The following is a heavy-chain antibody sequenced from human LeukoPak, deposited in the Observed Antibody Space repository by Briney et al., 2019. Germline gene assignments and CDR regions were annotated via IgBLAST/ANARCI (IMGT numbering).Heavy chain of an antibody. Sequence: SQTLSLTCTVSGASISSGGYYWNWIRQPPGKGLEWIGYIYYSRSTSYSPSLKSRLTISVDTSKNQFSLKLGSVTAADTAVYYCATSPKVTYFDYWGQGTLVTVSS. J-gene: IGHJ4*02. V-gene: IGHV4-30-4*01. CDR1: GASISSGGYY. CDR3: ATSPKVTYFDY. CDR2: IYYSRST.